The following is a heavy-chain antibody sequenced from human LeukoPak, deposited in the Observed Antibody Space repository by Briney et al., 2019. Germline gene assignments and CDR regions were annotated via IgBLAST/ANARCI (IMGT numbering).Heavy chain of an antibody. Sequence: SETLSLTCAVYGGSFSGYYWSWIRQPLRKGVEWIGEINHSGSTNYNPSLKSRVTISVDTSKNQFSLKLSSVTAADTAVYYCARVSYYDSSGNRGAFDYWGQGTLVTVSS. CDR2: INHSGST. D-gene: IGHD3-22*01. CDR3: ARVSYYDSSGNRGAFDY. CDR1: GGSFSGYY. V-gene: IGHV4-34*01. J-gene: IGHJ4*02.